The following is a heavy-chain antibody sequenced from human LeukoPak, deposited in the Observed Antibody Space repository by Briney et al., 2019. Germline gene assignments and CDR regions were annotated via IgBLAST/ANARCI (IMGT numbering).Heavy chain of an antibody. CDR3: ARVQGVARDC. J-gene: IGHJ4*02. CDR1: GFTFSSYW. D-gene: IGHD3-3*01. CDR2: ISGSSTYT. Sequence: GGSLRLSCAASGFTFSSYWMTWVRQAPGKGLEWVSSISGSSTYTFYADSVKGRFTISRDNAKNALFLQMNSLRADDTAVYYCARVQGVARDCWGQGTLVTVSS. V-gene: IGHV3-21*01.